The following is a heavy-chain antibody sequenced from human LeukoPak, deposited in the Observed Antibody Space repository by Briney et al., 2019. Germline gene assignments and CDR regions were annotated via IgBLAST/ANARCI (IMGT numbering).Heavy chain of an antibody. D-gene: IGHD5-24*01. J-gene: IGHJ6*03. CDR3: ARDDTISGYYYYYMDV. V-gene: IGHV3-66*02. CDR2: IYSGGST. CDR1: GFTVSSNY. Sequence: GSLRLSCAASGFTVSSNYMSWVRQAPGKGLEWVSVIYSGGSTYYADSVKGRFTISRDNSKNTLYLQMNSLRAEDTAVYYCARDDTISGYYYYYMDVWGKGTTDTVSS.